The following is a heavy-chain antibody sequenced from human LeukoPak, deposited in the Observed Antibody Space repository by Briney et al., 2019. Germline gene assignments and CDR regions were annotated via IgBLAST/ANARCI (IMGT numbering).Heavy chain of an antibody. J-gene: IGHJ5*02. D-gene: IGHD3-10*01. CDR1: GGSISSGGYS. CDR3: ARDHNQYYYGSGVSGGWFDP. Sequence: SETLSLTCAVSGGSISSGGYSWSWIRQPPGKGLEWIGYIYHSGSTYYNPSLKSRVTISVDTSKNQFSLKLSSVTAADTAVYYCARDHNQYYYGSGVSGGWFDPWGQGTLVTVSS. V-gene: IGHV4-30-2*01. CDR2: IYHSGST.